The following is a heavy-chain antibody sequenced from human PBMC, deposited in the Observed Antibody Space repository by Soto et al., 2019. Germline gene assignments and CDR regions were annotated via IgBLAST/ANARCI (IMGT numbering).Heavy chain of an antibody. CDR1: GFTFNKYA. CDR3: AKDPNGDYVGAFDI. V-gene: IGHV3-23*01. Sequence: GGSLRLSCAASGFTFNKYAMTWVRQAPGKGPEWVSGISASGGSTYYADSVKGRFTISRDNSKNTLSLQMNSLRVEDTAVYYCAKDPNGDYVGAFDIWGQGTMVTV. CDR2: ISASGGST. J-gene: IGHJ3*02. D-gene: IGHD4-17*01.